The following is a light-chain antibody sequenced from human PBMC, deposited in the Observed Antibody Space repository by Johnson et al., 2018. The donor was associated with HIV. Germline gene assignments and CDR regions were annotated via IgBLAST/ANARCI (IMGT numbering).Light chain of an antibody. V-gene: IGLV1-51*02. CDR2: EST. Sequence: QSVLTQPPSVSAAPGQRVTISCSGSSSNIANNYVSWYQQLPGTAPKLLIYESTNRPSGIPDRFSGSKSGTSATLGITGLQTGDEADYYCGTWDSSLSANVFGTGTKVTVL. CDR1: SSNIANNY. CDR3: GTWDSSLSANV. J-gene: IGLJ1*01.